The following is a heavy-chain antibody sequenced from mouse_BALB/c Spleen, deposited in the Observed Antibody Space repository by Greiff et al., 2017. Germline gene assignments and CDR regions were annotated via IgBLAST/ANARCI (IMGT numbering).Heavy chain of an antibody. V-gene: IGHV1-31*01. CDR3: ARADLDFFAY. CDR1: GYSFTGYY. Sequence: EVQLQQSGPELVKPGASVKISCKASGYSFTGYYMHWVKQSHVKSLEWIGRINPYNGATSYNQNFKDKASLTVDKSSSTAYMELHSLTSEDSAVYYCARADLDFFAYWGQGTLVTVSA. CDR2: INPYNGAT. J-gene: IGHJ3*01.